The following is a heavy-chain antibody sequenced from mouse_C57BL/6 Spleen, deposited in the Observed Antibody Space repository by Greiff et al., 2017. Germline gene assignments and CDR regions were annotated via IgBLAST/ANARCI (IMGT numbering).Heavy chain of an antibody. J-gene: IGHJ2*01. CDR3: ARSGPARFDY. D-gene: IGHD4-1*01. CDR2: INPGSGGN. CDR1: GYAFTNYL. V-gene: IGHV1-54*01. Sequence: VPLQQSGAELVRPGTSVKVSCKASGYAFTNYLIEWVKQRPGQGLEWIGVINPGSGGNNYNEKFKGKATLTADKSSSTAYMQLSSLTSEDSAVYFCARSGPARFDYWGQGTTLTVSS.